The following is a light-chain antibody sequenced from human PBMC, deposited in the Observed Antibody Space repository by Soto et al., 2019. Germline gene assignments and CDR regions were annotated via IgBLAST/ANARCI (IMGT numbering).Light chain of an antibody. CDR2: RTS. Sequence: VMTQSPATLSASPGERATLSCRASQSISSNLAWYQQKPGQAPRLLMFRTSSRATGFPARFSGSGSGTEFNLTISSLQSEDFGVYYCQQYNNWPRATFGGGTKVDIK. CDR1: QSISSN. CDR3: QQYNNWPRAT. J-gene: IGKJ4*01. V-gene: IGKV3-15*01.